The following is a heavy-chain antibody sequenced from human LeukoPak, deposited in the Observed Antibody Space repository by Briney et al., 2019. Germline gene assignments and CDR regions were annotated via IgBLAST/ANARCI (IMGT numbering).Heavy chain of an antibody. V-gene: IGHV1-2*06. CDR2: INPNSGGT. CDR1: GYTFTGYY. CDR3: ARGARGTWAWGD. D-gene: IGHD3-10*01. Sequence: ASVKVSCKASGYTFTGYYMHWVRQAPGQGLEWMGRINPNSGGTNYAQKFQCRVTMTRDTSVSTAYMELSRLRSDDTAMYYCARGARGTWAWGDWGQGTLVTVSS. J-gene: IGHJ4*02.